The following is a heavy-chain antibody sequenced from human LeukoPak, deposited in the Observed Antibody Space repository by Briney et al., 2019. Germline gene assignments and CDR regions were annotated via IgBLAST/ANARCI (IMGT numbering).Heavy chain of an antibody. CDR2: IWYDGSNK. D-gene: IGHD5-24*01. CDR1: GFTFSSYA. Sequence: GGSLRLSCAASGFTFSSYAMSWVRQAPGKGLEWVAVIWYDGSNKYYADSVKGRFTISRDNSKNTLYLQMNSLRAEDTAVYYCAKDGTVEMATMDFDYWGQGTLVTVSS. V-gene: IGHV3-33*06. CDR3: AKDGTVEMATMDFDY. J-gene: IGHJ4*02.